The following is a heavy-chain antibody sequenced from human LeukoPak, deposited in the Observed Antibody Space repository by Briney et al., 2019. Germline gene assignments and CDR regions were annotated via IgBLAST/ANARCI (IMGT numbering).Heavy chain of an antibody. J-gene: IGHJ4*02. Sequence: SETLSLTCIVSGGSMRSTSYYWDWIRQPPGKGLEWIGSIYYEGSTSHYTPSLKSRVTMFVDTAKNHFSLNRSSETAADTAVYYCAGQGGGVALDYWGQGMLVTVSS. CDR1: GGSMRSTSYY. CDR3: AGQGGGVALDY. CDR2: IYYEGST. V-gene: IGHV4-39*01. D-gene: IGHD2-8*01.